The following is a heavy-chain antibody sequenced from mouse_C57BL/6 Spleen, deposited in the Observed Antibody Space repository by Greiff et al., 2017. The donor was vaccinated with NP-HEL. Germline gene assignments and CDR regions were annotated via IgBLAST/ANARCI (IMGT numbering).Heavy chain of an antibody. V-gene: IGHV1-82*01. Sequence: VMLVESGPELVKPGASVKISCKASGYAFSSSWMNWVKQRPGKGLEWIGRIYPGDGDTNYNGKFKGKATLTADKSSSTAYMQLSSLTSEDSAVYFCARSIYYGSSSYWYFDVWGTGTTVTVSS. J-gene: IGHJ1*03. CDR3: ARSIYYGSSSYWYFDV. CDR1: GYAFSSSW. CDR2: IYPGDGDT. D-gene: IGHD1-1*01.